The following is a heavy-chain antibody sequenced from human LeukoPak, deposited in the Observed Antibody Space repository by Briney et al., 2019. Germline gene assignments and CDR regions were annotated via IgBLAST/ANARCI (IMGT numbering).Heavy chain of an antibody. CDR3: AREVDDSSGYYGY. V-gene: IGHV1-2*02. J-gene: IGHJ4*02. CDR1: GYTFTDYY. Sequence: ASVKVSCEASGYTFTDYYMHWVRQAPGQGLEWMGWINPNSGGTNYAQKFQGRVTMTRDTYISTAYMELSRLRSDDTAVYYCAREVDDSSGYYGYWGQGTLVTVSS. D-gene: IGHD3-22*01. CDR2: INPNSGGT.